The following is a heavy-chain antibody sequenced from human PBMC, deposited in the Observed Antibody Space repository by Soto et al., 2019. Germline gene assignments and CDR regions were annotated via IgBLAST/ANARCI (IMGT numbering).Heavy chain of an antibody. CDR2: INPGNGNT. CDR3: ARENLGDCSGGSCYAPFDY. D-gene: IGHD2-15*01. CDR1: GYTFSSYA. V-gene: IGHV1-3*01. J-gene: IGHJ4*02. Sequence: ASVKVSCKASGYTFSSYAMHWVCQAPGQRLEWMGWINPGNGNTKYSQKFQGRVTITRDTSASTAYMELSSLRSEDTAVYYCARENLGDCSGGSCYAPFDYWGQGTLVTVSS.